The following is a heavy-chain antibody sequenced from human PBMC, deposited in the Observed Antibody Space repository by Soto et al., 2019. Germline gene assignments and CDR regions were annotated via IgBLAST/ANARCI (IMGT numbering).Heavy chain of an antibody. V-gene: IGHV1-3*01. D-gene: IGHD6-19*01. CDR1: GYTFTNYA. Sequence: ASVKVSCKASGYTFTNYAIHWVRQGPGQRLEWMGWINAGNGKTKYSQKFQGRVTITRDTSASTAYMELSSLRSEDTAVYYCARDGAVAGNTNFDYWGQGTLVTVSS. CDR2: INAGNGKT. CDR3: ARDGAVAGNTNFDY. J-gene: IGHJ4*02.